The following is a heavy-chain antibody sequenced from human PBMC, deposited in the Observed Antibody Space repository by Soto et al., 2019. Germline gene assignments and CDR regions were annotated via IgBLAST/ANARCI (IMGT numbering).Heavy chain of an antibody. J-gene: IGHJ5*02. CDR1: GYTFTSYD. V-gene: IGHV1-8*01. CDR2: MNPNSGNT. Sequence: QVQLVQSGAEVKKPGASVKVSCKASGYTFTSYDINWVRQATGQGLEYLGWMNPNSGNTGYVQKFQGRVPMTRDTSISTTYMELTSLRSEDTAVYFCARGVKYGAYSRWFAPWGQGTLVTVSS. CDR3: ARGVKYGAYSRWFAP. D-gene: IGHD4-17*01.